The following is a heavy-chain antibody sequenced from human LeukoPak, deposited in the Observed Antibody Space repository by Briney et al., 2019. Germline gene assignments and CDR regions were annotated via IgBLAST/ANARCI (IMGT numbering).Heavy chain of an antibody. V-gene: IGHV3-64*01. Sequence: PGGSLRLSCAASGFTFSSYAMHWVRQAPGKGLEYVSAISSNGGSTYYANSVKGRFTISRDNSKNTLYLQMGSLRAEDMAVYYCATELVGSPDYWGQGTLVTVSS. CDR3: ATELVGSPDY. CDR2: ISSNGGST. CDR1: GFTFSSYA. J-gene: IGHJ4*02. D-gene: IGHD1-26*01.